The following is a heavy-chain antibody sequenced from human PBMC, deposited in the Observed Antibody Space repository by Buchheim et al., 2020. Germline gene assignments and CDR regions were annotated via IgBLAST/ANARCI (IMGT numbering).Heavy chain of an antibody. J-gene: IGHJ6*03. D-gene: IGHD4-23*01. CDR1: GGSISSYY. Sequence: QVQLQESGPGLVKPSETLSLTCTVSGGSISSYYWSWIRQPPGKGLEWIGYIYYSGSTNYNPSLKSRVTISVDTSKNQFSLKLSSVTAADTAVYYCARDRDDYGGNSDYYYYYMDVWGKGTT. CDR2: IYYSGST. V-gene: IGHV4-59*01. CDR3: ARDRDDYGGNSDYYYYYMDV.